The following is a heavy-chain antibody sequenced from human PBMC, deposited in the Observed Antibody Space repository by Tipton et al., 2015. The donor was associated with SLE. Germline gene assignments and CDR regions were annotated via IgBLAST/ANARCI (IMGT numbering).Heavy chain of an antibody. J-gene: IGHJ5*02. CDR2: IFYSGST. CDR1: GDSIISGAYY. CDR3: ARVGAASGARYFDP. D-gene: IGHD3-16*01. Sequence: TLSLTCTVSGDSIISGAYYWSWVRQHPGRGLEWLVYIFYSGSTFYNPSLKSRLNISVDRSNNQFSLKLTSVTAADTAVYYCARVGAASGARYFDPWGQGMLVTVSS. V-gene: IGHV4-31*03.